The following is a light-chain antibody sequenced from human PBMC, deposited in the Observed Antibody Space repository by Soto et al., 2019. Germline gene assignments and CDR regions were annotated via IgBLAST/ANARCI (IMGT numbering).Light chain of an antibody. CDR3: QHLHKYLFS. V-gene: IGKV1-9*01. CDR1: QGISSS. Sequence: DIQLTQSPSFLSASVGDRVTITCRASQGISSSLAWYQQGPGKAPKLLIYAASTLKRGVPPRFSGSGSGTAFTLTVSSLQPEDFATYYCQHLHKYLFSFGPGTRVDIK. J-gene: IGKJ3*01. CDR2: AAS.